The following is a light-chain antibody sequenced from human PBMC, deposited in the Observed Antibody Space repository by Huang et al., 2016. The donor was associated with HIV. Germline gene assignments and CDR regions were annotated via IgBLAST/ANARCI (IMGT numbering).Light chain of an antibody. V-gene: IGKV3-15*01. CDR1: QSLHSN. J-gene: IGKJ4*01. Sequence: DIVMTQSPVTLSASPGKRVTLSCRASQSLHSNLAWYQHRPGQAPRVLIHGASTRATGIPARFSGSGAGTEFSLTISSLESEDFALYYCQQYNDWPLTFGGGTTVDI. CDR2: GAS. CDR3: QQYNDWPLT.